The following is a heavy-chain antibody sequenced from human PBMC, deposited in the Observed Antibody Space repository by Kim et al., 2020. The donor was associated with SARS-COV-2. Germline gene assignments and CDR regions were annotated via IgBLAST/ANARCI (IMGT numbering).Heavy chain of an antibody. J-gene: IGHJ4*02. D-gene: IGHD3-10*01. Sequence: GGSLRLSCAASGFTFSSYWMSWVRQAPGKGLEWVANIKQDGSEKYYVDSVKGRFTISRDNAKNSLYLKMNSLRAEDTAVYYCARRGPYGSGSYHYWGQGTLVTVSS. CDR1: GFTFSSYW. V-gene: IGHV3-7*01. CDR3: ARRGPYGSGSYHY. CDR2: IKQDGSEK.